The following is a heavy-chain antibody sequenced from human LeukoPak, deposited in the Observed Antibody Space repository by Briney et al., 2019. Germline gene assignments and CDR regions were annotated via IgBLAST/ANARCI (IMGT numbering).Heavy chain of an antibody. CDR2: ISAYNGNT. CDR3: ARSVTGTTYTPLLP. Sequence: ASVKVSCKASGYTFTSYGISWVRQAPGQGLEWMGWISAYNGNTNYAQKLQGRVTMTTDTSTSTAYMELRSLRSDDTAVYYCARSVTGTTYTPLLPWGQGTLVTVSS. D-gene: IGHD1-1*01. CDR1: GYTFTSYG. J-gene: IGHJ5*02. V-gene: IGHV1-18*01.